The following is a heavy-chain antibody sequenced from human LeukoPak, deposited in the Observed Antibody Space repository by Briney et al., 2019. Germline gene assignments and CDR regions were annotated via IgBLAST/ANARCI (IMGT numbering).Heavy chain of an antibody. Sequence: PGGSLRLSCAASGFTFSSYAMSWVRQAPGKGLEWVSAISGSGGSTYYADSVKGRFTISRDNSKNTLYLQMNSLRAEDTAVYYCAKPNVEMATIEGWFDPWGQGTLVTVSS. CDR3: AKPNVEMATIEGWFDP. CDR1: GFTFSSYA. V-gene: IGHV3-23*01. CDR2: ISGSGGST. D-gene: IGHD5-24*01. J-gene: IGHJ5*02.